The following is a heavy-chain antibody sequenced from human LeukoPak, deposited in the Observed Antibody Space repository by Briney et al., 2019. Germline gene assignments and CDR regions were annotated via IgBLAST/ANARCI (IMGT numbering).Heavy chain of an antibody. D-gene: IGHD1-26*01. CDR2: INPSGGTT. J-gene: IGHJ4*02. Sequence: ASVKVSCKASGYTFSTYYMHWVRQAPGQGLEWVGVINPSGGTTTYSQKFQGRVTMTRDTSTSTVYMELSSLRIEDTAVYYCSRDLGGSYNDYWGQGTMVTVSP. CDR3: SRDLGGSYNDY. V-gene: IGHV1-46*01. CDR1: GYTFSTYY.